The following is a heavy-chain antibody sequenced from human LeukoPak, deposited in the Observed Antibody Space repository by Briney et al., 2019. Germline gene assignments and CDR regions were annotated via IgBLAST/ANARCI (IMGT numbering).Heavy chain of an antibody. J-gene: IGHJ4*02. D-gene: IGHD3-3*01. V-gene: IGHV4-34*01. Sequence: SETLSLTCAVYGGSFSGYYWSWIRQPPGKGLEWIGYIYHSGSTYYNPSLKSRVTISVDRSKNQFSLKLSSVTAADTAVYYCARDLIFGVVTGGWGQGTLVTVSS. CDR1: GGSFSGYY. CDR3: ARDLIFGVVTGG. CDR2: IYHSGST.